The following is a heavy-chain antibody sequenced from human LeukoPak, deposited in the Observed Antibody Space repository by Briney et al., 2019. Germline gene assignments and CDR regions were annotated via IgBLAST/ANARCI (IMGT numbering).Heavy chain of an antibody. D-gene: IGHD3-9*01. J-gene: IGHJ4*02. CDR3: ARARGGRYFDWLSAYYFDY. Sequence: SETLSLTCTVSGGSISSYYWSWIRQPPGKGLEWIGYIYYSGSTNYNPSLKSRVTISVDTSKNQFSLKLSSVTAADTAVYYCARARGGRYFDWLSAYYFDYWGQGTLVTVSS. CDR2: IYYSGST. V-gene: IGHV4-59*01. CDR1: GGSISSYY.